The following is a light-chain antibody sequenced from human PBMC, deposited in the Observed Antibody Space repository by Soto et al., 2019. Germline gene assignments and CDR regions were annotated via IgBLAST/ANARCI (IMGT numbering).Light chain of an antibody. CDR3: QEYHSCPPFT. J-gene: IGKJ3*01. CDR2: GAA. CDR1: QSVSTN. V-gene: IGKV3-15*01. Sequence: EIVLTQSPATLSVSPGERATLSCRASQSVSTNLAWYHQRPGQAPRLLIHGAATRATGIPARFSGSGSVTDFSLPISSLQSADFGVYYCQEYHSCPPFTFGPGTRVDIK.